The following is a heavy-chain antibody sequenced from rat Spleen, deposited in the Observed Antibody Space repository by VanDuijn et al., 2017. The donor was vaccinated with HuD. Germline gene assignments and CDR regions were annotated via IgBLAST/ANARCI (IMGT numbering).Heavy chain of an antibody. CDR2: ISYDGGGT. D-gene: IGHD1-12*02. CDR1: GFTFSDYF. V-gene: IGHV5-20*01. CDR3: SIDRRYYDDSYVMDA. Sequence: EVQLVESGGGLVQPGGSLKLSCAASGFTFSDYFMAWVRQAPTNGLEWVASISYDGGGTYYRDSVKGRFTISRDNAKSSLYLQMDSLRSEDTATYYCSIDRRYYDDSYVMDAWGQGGSVTVSS. J-gene: IGHJ4*01.